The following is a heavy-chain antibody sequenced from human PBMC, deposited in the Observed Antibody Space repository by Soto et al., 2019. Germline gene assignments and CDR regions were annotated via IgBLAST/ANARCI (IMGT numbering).Heavy chain of an antibody. CDR1: SGSISSSNW. CDR3: ARLYCNGGSCYSGFDP. Sequence: QVQLQESGPGLVKPSGTLSLTCAVSSGSISSSNWWSWVCQPPGKGLEWIGEIYHSGSTKYNPSLKSRVTRSVDKSKNQFSLKLSSVTAADTAVYYCARLYCNGGSCYSGFDPWGQGTLVTVSS. D-gene: IGHD2-15*01. J-gene: IGHJ5*02. CDR2: IYHSGST. V-gene: IGHV4-4*02.